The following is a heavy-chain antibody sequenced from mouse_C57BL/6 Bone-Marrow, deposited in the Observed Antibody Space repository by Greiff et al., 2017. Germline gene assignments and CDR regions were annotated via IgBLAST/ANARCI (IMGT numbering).Heavy chain of an antibody. CDR1: GYTFTSYW. Sequence: VKLQQPGAELVKPGASVKLSCKASGYTFTSYWMHWVKQRPGQGLEWIGMIHPNSGSTNYNEKFKSKATLTVDKSSSTAYMQLSSLTSEDSAVYYCARRGGYSFAYWGQGTLVTVSA. CDR3: ARRGGYSFAY. V-gene: IGHV1-64*01. CDR2: IHPNSGST. J-gene: IGHJ3*01. D-gene: IGHD2-3*01.